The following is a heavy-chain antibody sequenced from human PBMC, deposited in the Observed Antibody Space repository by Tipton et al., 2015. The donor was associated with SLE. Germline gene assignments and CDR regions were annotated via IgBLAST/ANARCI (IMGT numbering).Heavy chain of an antibody. CDR1: GGSISSGGYY. CDR2: IYYSGST. CDR3: ASPQRGSGWYRY. Sequence: TLSLTCTVSGGSISSGGYYWSWIRQHPGKGLEWIGYIYYSGSTYYNPSLKSRVTISVDTSKNQFSLKLDSVTAADTAVYYCASPQRGSGWYRYWGQGTLVTVSS. V-gene: IGHV4-31*03. D-gene: IGHD6-19*01. J-gene: IGHJ4*02.